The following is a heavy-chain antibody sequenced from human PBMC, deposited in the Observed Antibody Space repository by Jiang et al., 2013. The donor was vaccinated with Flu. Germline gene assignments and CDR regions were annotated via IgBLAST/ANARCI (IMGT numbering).Heavy chain of an antibody. V-gene: IGHV4-4*07. CDR3: ARDDLRGYSYGFPGXSITDWYFDL. CDR1: GGSISSYY. CDR2: IYTSGST. Sequence: SGPGLVKPSETLSLTCTVSGGSISSYYWSWIRQPAGKGLEWIGRIYTSGSTNYNPSLKSRVTMSVGTSKNQFSLKLSSVTAADTAVYYCARDDLRGYSYGFPGXSITDWYFDLWGPGTLVTVSS. J-gene: IGHJ2*01. D-gene: IGHD5-18*01.